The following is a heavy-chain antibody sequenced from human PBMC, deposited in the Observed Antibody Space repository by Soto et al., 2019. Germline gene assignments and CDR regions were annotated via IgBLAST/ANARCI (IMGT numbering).Heavy chain of an antibody. Sequence: ASVKVSCKASGGTFSSYAISWVRQAPGQGLEWMGGIIPIFGTATYAQKFQGRVTITADESTSTAYMELSSLRSEDTAVYYCARVRLRYCSGGSCHNLYYYYGMDVWGQGTTVTVSS. CDR1: GGTFSSYA. V-gene: IGHV1-69*13. J-gene: IGHJ6*02. CDR3: ARVRLRYCSGGSCHNLYYYYGMDV. D-gene: IGHD2-15*01. CDR2: IIPIFGTA.